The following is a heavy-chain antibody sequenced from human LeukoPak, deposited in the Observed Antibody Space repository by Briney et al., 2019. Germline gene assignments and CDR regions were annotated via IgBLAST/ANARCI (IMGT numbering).Heavy chain of an antibody. J-gene: IGHJ4*02. CDR3: ASGSAWWGGFDY. CDR1: GFTFSTYS. D-gene: IGHD2-8*02. V-gene: IGHV3-21*01. CDR2: ISSSSSYI. Sequence: GGSLRFSRAASGFTFSTYSMSWVRQALGKGLEWVSSISSSSSYIYDTDPLKGRFTISRDNAKNSLYLQMNSLRAEDTAVYYCASGSAWWGGFDYWGQGTLVTVSS.